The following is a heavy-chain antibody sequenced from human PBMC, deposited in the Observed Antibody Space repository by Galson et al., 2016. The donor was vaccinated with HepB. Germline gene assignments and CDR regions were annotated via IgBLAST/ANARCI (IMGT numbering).Heavy chain of an antibody. CDR1: GGSVSSGTYY. Sequence: SETLSLTCTVSGGSVSSGTYYWAWIRQPPGKGLEWIGSFSYTGSTYYSPSLKSRVTIFVDTSKNQFSLKLSSVTAADTAFYYCARPGTQHLARFDYWGQGTLVTVSS. J-gene: IGHJ4*02. V-gene: IGHV4-39*01. CDR2: FSYTGST. D-gene: IGHD6-13*01. CDR3: ARPGTQHLARFDY.